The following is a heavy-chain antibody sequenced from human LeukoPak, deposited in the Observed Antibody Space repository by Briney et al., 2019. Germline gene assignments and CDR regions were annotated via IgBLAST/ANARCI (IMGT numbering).Heavy chain of an antibody. CDR3: ARRVAAVGTDWFDP. D-gene: IGHD6-13*01. Sequence: ASVKVSCKASGYTFTSYGISWVRQAPGQGLEWMGWISAYNGNTNYAQKLQGRVTMTTDTSTSTAYMELRSLRSDDTAVYYCARRVAAVGTDWFDPWGQGTLVTVSS. CDR2: ISAYNGNT. J-gene: IGHJ5*02. CDR1: GYTFTSYG. V-gene: IGHV1-18*01.